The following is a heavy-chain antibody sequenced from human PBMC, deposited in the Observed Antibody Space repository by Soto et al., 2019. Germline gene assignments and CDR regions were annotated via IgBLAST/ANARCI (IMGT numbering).Heavy chain of an antibody. J-gene: IGHJ4*02. CDR2: INPNGGST. V-gene: IGHV1-46*01. CDR3: ARGLTSGDY. Sequence: QVQLAQSGAEVKNPGASVKVSCKASGYTFTSFYIHWVRQAPGQGLEWMSIINPNGGSTNYAQNLQGRVTLTRDTSTNTVYMELSSLRSEDTAVYYCARGLTSGDYWGQGTLVTVSS. CDR1: GYTFTSFY.